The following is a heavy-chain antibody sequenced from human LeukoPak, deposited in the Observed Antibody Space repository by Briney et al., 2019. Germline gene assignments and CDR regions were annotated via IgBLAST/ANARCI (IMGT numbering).Heavy chain of an antibody. CDR3: ARDLGIGTWFDP. CDR1: GGSISSGGYS. D-gene: IGHD2-15*01. V-gene: IGHV4-30-2*01. J-gene: IGHJ5*02. CDR2: IYHSGST. Sequence: PSQTLSLTCAVSGGSISSGGYSWSWIRQPPGKGLEWIGYIYHSGSTYYNPSLKSRVTISVDRSKNQFSLKLSSVTAADTAVYYCARDLGIGTWFDPWGQGTLVTVSS.